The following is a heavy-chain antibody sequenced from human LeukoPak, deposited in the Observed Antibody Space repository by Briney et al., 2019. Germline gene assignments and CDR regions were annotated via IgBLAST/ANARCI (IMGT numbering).Heavy chain of an antibody. CDR3: ARAYRGDYDSSGYANY. Sequence: GRSLRLSCAASGFTFSSYSMNWVRQAPGKGLEWVSSISSSSSYIYYADSVKGRFTISRDNAKNSLYLQMNSLRAEDTAVYYCARAYRGDYDSSGYANYWGQGTLVTVSS. J-gene: IGHJ4*02. V-gene: IGHV3-21*01. D-gene: IGHD3-22*01. CDR1: GFTFSSYS. CDR2: ISSSSSYI.